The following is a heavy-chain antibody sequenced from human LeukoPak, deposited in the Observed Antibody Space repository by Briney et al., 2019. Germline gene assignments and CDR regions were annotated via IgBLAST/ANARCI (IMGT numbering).Heavy chain of an antibody. CDR2: INWNGGST. V-gene: IGHV3-20*01. CDR3: ARDRSYGSFDF. D-gene: IGHD5-18*01. CDR1: GFTFSDFY. Sequence: GGSLRLSCAASGFTFSDFYMSWIRQAPGKGLEWVSGINWNGGSTFYADSVKGRFTISRDSAKNALYLQMNSLTAEDTALYHCARDRSYGSFDFWGQGTLVTVSS. J-gene: IGHJ4*02.